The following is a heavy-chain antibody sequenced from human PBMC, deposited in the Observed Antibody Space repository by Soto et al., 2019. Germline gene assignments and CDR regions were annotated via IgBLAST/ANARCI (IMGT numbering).Heavy chain of an antibody. V-gene: IGHV4-34*01. Sequence: LSLTCAVYGGSFSGYYWSWIRQPPGKGLEWIGEINHSGSTNYNPSLKSRVTISVDTSKNQFSLKLSSVTAADTAVYYCARRHPKRITMIVVVIKALPYGMDVWGQGTTVTVSS. CDR2: INHSGST. CDR3: ARRHPKRITMIVVVIKALPYGMDV. CDR1: GGSFSGYY. D-gene: IGHD3-22*01. J-gene: IGHJ6*02.